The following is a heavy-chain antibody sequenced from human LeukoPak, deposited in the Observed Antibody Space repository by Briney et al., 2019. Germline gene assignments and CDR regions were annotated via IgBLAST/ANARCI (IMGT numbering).Heavy chain of an antibody. CDR2: IYYSGST. Sequence: PSETLSLTCTVSGGSISSSSYYWGWIRQPPGKGLEWIGSIYYSGSTYYNPSLKSRVTISVDTSKNQFSLKLSSVTAADTAVYYCARRIAAAGTLVHWFDPWGQGTLVTVSS. D-gene: IGHD6-13*01. J-gene: IGHJ5*02. V-gene: IGHV4-39*07. CDR1: GGSISSSSYY. CDR3: ARRIAAAGTLVHWFDP.